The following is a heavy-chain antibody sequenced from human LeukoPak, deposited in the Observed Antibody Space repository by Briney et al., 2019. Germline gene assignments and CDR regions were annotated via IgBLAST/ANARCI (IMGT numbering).Heavy chain of an antibody. CDR3: ARELNYYDSSGTFDY. Sequence: GGSLRLSCAASGFAFSSYSVNWVRQAPGRGLEWVSSISSSSHYLYYADSVKGRFTISRDNAKNSLYLQMNSLRAEDTAVYYCARELNYYDSSGTFDYWGQGTLVTVSS. D-gene: IGHD3-22*01. J-gene: IGHJ4*02. V-gene: IGHV3-21*01. CDR2: ISSSSHYL. CDR1: GFAFSSYS.